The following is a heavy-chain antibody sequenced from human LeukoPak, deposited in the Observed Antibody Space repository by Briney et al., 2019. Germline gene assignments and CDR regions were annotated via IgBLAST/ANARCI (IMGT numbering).Heavy chain of an antibody. D-gene: IGHD5-12*01. CDR2: IYTSGST. V-gene: IGHV4-4*07. Sequence: KPSETLSLTCTVSGGSMSSYYWSWIRQPAGKGLEWIGRIYTSGSTDYNPSLNSRVTMSLDTSKNQFSLKLSSVTAADTAVYYCARHRARLLGAKYYFDYWGQGTLVTVSS. CDR1: GGSMSSYY. J-gene: IGHJ4*02. CDR3: ARHRARLLGAKYYFDY.